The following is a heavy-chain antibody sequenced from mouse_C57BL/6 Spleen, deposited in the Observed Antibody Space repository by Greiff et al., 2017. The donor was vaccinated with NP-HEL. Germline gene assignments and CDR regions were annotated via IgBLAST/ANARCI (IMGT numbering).Heavy chain of an antibody. CDR3: ARPPYGYDWYFDV. CDR1: GYTFTSYW. J-gene: IGHJ1*03. V-gene: IGHV1-64*01. CDR2: IHPNSGST. D-gene: IGHD2-2*01. Sequence: QVQLQQPGAELVKPGASVKLSCKASGYTFTSYWMHWVKQRPGQGLEWIGMIHPNSGSTNYNEKFKSKATLTVDKSSSTAYMQLSSLTSEDSAVYYCARPPYGYDWYFDVWGTGTTVTVSS.